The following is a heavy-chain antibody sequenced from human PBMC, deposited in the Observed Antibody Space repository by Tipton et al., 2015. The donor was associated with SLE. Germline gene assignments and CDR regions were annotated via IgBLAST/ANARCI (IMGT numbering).Heavy chain of an antibody. J-gene: IGHJ4*02. V-gene: IGHV4-31*03. D-gene: IGHD6-13*01. CDR1: GGSISSSSYY. CDR2: IYYSGST. CDR3: ARPLAAAGPLSFDY. Sequence: TLSLTCTVSGGSISSSSYYWGWIRQPPGKGLEWIGYIYYSGSTYYNPSLKSRVTISVDTSKNQFSLKLSSVTAADTAVYYCARPLAAAGPLSFDYWGQGTLVTVSS.